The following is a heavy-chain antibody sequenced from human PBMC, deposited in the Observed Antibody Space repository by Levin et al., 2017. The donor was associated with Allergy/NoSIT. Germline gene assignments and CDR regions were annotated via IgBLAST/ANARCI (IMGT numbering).Heavy chain of an antibody. CDR3: ARGGPPNYDYNWGSYREGYVDY. V-gene: IGHV3-49*04. D-gene: IGHD3-16*02. J-gene: IGHJ4*02. CDR2: IRNKAHGGTT. CDR1: GFTFGDYA. Sequence: GESLKISCTGSGFTFGDYAMSWVRQAPGKGLEWVGFIRNKAHGGTTEYAASVKGRLTISSDDSKSIAYLQMNSLKTEDTAVYFCARGGPPNYDYNWGSYREGYVDYWGQGTLVTVSS.